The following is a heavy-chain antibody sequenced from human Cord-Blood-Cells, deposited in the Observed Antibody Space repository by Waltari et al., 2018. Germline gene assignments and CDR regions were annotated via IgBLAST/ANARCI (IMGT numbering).Heavy chain of an antibody. CDR2: ISYDGSNK. V-gene: IGHV3-30*04. CDR1: GFTFSSYA. CDR3: ARAAPEYYYYYGMDV. Sequence: QVQLVESGGGVVQPGRSLRLSCAASGFTFSSYAMHWVRQAPGKGLEWVAVISYDGSNKYYADSVKGRFTISRDNSKNTLYLQMNSRRAEDTAVYYCARAAPEYYYYYGMDVWGQGTTVTVSS. J-gene: IGHJ6*02.